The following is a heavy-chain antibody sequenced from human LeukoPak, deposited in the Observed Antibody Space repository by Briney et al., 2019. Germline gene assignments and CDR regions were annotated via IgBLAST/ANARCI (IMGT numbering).Heavy chain of an antibody. V-gene: IGHV1-69*13. CDR1: GYTFTGYY. CDR2: IIPIFGTA. CDR3: ASSSGVVGTFDY. J-gene: IGHJ4*02. Sequence: ASVKVSCKASGYTFTGYYMHWVRQAPGQGLEWMGGIIPIFGTANYAQKFQGRVTITADESTSTAYMELSSLRSEDTAVYYCASSSGVVGTFDYWGQGTLVTVSS. D-gene: IGHD2-2*01.